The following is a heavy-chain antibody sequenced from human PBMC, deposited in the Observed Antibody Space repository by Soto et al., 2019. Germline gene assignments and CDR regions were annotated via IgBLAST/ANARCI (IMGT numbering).Heavy chain of an antibody. D-gene: IGHD3-9*01. Sequence: QLQQWGAGLLKPSETLSLTCVVSGGSFSTYYYNWIRQSPGKGLEWIGEINHSGNNNYSPSLKSRVTISLDTSKNQFSLKLTSVTAADTAVYYCARGGSNDWQVAFDIWGQGTMVTVSS. V-gene: IGHV4-34*01. CDR2: INHSGNN. CDR3: ARGGSNDWQVAFDI. CDR1: GGSFSTYY. J-gene: IGHJ3*02.